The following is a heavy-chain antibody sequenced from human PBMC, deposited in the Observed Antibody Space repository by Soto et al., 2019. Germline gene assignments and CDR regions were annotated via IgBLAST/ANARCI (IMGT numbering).Heavy chain of an antibody. CDR3: ARDEGIAAARSGFEGDYYYGMDV. J-gene: IGHJ6*02. Sequence: PSETLSLTCTVSGGSISSYYWSWIRQPPGKGLEWIGYIYYSGSTNYNPSLKSRVTISVDTSKNQFSLKLNSATAADTAVYYCARDEGIAAARSGFEGDYYYGMDVWGQGTTVTVSS. V-gene: IGHV4-59*01. CDR2: IYYSGST. D-gene: IGHD6-13*01. CDR1: GGSISSYY.